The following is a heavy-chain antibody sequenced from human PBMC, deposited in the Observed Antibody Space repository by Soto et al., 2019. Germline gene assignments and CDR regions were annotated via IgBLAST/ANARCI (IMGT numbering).Heavy chain of an antibody. CDR1: GGSFSGYY. CDR2: INHSGST. Sequence: QVQLQQWGAGLLKPSETLSLTCAVYGGSFSGYYWNWIRQPPGKGLEWIGEINHSGSTNYNPSIKRRVTISGVTSENQFSLKLSSVTAADTAVYYCASRGDYYDSSGDAFDIWGQGTMVTVSS. V-gene: IGHV4-34*01. J-gene: IGHJ3*02. D-gene: IGHD3-22*01. CDR3: ASRGDYYDSSGDAFDI.